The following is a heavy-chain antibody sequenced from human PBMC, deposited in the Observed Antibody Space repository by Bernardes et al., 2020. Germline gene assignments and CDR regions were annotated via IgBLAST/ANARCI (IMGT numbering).Heavy chain of an antibody. CDR2: MNPNSGNT. D-gene: IGHD4-17*01. Sequence: ASEKVSCKASGYTFTSYDINWVRQATGQGLEWMGWMNPNSGNTGYAQKFQGRVTMTRNTSISTAYMELSSLRSEDTAVYYCARSGRLRRGWFDPWGQGTLVTVSS. CDR1: GYTFTSYD. J-gene: IGHJ5*02. V-gene: IGHV1-8*01. CDR3: ARSGRLRRGWFDP.